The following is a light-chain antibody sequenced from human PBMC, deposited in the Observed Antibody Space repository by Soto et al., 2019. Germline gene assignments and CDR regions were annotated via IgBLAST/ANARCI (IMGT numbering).Light chain of an antibody. V-gene: IGKV3-11*01. CDR2: DAS. CDR1: QNIHSF. Sequence: EIVLTQSPATVSLSPGESATLSCRASQNIHSFLAWYQQRPGQAPRLLIYDASFRATAIPARFNGSGSGTDFTLTITRLEPEDFAVYYCQQYNNWPTFGQGTKLEIK. J-gene: IGKJ2*01. CDR3: QQYNNWPT.